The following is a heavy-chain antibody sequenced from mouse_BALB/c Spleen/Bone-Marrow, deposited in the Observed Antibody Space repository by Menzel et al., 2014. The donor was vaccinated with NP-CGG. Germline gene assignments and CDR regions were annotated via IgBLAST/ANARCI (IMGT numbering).Heavy chain of an antibody. V-gene: IGHV1S81*02. CDR1: GYTFTSYY. CDR2: INPSNGGT. D-gene: IGHD2-4*01. Sequence: QVQLKESGAELVKPGASVKLSCKASGYTFTSYYMYWVKRRPGQGLEWIGGINPSNGGTNFNEKFKSKATLTVDKSSSTAYMQLSSLTSEDSAVYYCTREAYYDYDYFDYWGQGTTLTVSS. CDR3: TREAYYDYDYFDY. J-gene: IGHJ2*01.